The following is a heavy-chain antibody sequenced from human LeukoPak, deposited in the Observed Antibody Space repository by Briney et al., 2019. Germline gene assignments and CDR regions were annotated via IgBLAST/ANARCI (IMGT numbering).Heavy chain of an antibody. D-gene: IGHD4-17*01. CDR3: ARRAVTPPKGYFDY. V-gene: IGHV4-39*01. CDR2: IYYSGST. J-gene: IGHJ4*02. CDR1: GGSISSSIYY. Sequence: SETLSLTCTVSGGSISSSIYYWGWIRQPPGKGLEWIGSIYYSGSTYYNPSLKSRVTISVDTSKNQFSLKLSSVTAADTAVYYCARRAVTPPKGYFDYWGQGTLVTVSS.